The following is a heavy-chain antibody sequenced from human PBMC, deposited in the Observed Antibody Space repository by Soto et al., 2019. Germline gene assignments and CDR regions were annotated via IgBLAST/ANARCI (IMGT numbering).Heavy chain of an antibody. D-gene: IGHD3-22*01. Sequence: PSETLSLTCTVSGGSISSSSYYWGWIRQPPGKGLEWIGSIYYSGSTYYNPSLKSRVTISVDTSKNQFSLKLSSLTAADTAVYYCALRSMAVVPEYWGQGTLVTVS. CDR1: GGSISSSSYY. CDR3: ALRSMAVVPEY. CDR2: IYYSGST. J-gene: IGHJ4*02. V-gene: IGHV4-39*01.